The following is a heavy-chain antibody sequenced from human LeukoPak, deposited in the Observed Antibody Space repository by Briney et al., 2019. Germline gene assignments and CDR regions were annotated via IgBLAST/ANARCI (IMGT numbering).Heavy chain of an antibody. V-gene: IGHV3-64D*06. CDR2: ISSNGGST. Sequence: GGSLRLSCSASGFTFSSYAIHWVRQAPGKGLEYVSAISSNGGSTYHADSVKGRFTISRDNSKNTLYLQMSSLRAEDTAVYYCVTDIVVVPAAIGYYGMDVWGKGTTVTVSS. J-gene: IGHJ6*04. CDR3: VTDIVVVPAAIGYYGMDV. CDR1: GFTFSSYA. D-gene: IGHD2-2*01.